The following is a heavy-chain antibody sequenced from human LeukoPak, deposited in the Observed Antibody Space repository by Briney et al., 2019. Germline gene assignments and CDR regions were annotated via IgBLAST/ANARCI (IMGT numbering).Heavy chain of an antibody. CDR2: IYTSGST. Sequence: SETLSLTCTVSGGSISSYYWSWIRQPAGKGLEWMGRIYTSGSTNYNPSLKSRVTMSVDTSKNQSSLKLSSVTAADTAVYYCASSQWLASYYYYGMDVWGQGTTVTVSS. CDR1: GGSISSYY. V-gene: IGHV4-4*07. J-gene: IGHJ6*02. D-gene: IGHD5-12*01. CDR3: ASSQWLASYYYYGMDV.